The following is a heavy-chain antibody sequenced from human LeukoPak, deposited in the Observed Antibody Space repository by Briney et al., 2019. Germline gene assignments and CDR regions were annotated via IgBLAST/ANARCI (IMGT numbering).Heavy chain of an antibody. CDR2: IIGGAGGT. V-gene: IGHV3-23*01. D-gene: IGHD3-10*01. CDR3: AKVTYGSGTYGAFDY. CDR1: GFSFSSHG. J-gene: IGHJ4*02. Sequence: GGSLRLSCAASGFSFSSHGMSWVRQAPGKGLEWVSGIIGGAGGTYYADSVKGRFTISRDNSKNTLFLQMNSLRAEDTAVYYCAKVTYGSGTYGAFDYWGQGTLVTVSS.